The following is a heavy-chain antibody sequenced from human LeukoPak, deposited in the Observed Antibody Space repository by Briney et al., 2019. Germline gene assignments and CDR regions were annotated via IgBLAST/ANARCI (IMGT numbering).Heavy chain of an antibody. D-gene: IGHD3-22*01. CDR2: ISAYNGNT. Sequence: ASVKVSCKASGYTCTSYGISWVRQAPGQALEWMGWISAYNGNTNYAQKLQGRVTMTTDTSTSTAYMELRSLRSDDTAVYYCARLYYDSSGYSNYFDYWGQGTLVTVSS. J-gene: IGHJ4*02. V-gene: IGHV1-18*01. CDR3: ARLYYDSSGYSNYFDY. CDR1: GYTCTSYG.